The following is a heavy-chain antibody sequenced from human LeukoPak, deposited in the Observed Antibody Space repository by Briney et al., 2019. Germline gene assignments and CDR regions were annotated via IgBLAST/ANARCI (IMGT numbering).Heavy chain of an antibody. CDR2: ISAYHGHT. D-gene: IGHD2/OR15-2a*01. CDR3: ARVRTTLLDN. V-gene: IGHV1-18*01. J-gene: IGHJ4*02. CDR1: GYTFTSYD. Sequence: ASVKVSCKASGYTFTSYDFTWVRQAPGQGLEWMGWISAYHGHTKYAQKLQGRVTVTTDTSTSTAYMELRSLRSDDTAVYYCARVRTTLLDNWGQGTLVTVSS.